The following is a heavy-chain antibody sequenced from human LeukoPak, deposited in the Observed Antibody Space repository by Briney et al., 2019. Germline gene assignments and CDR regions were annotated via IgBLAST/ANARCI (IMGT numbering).Heavy chain of an antibody. Sequence: PGGSLRLSSAASGFTFSSYSMNWVRQAPGKGLEWVSSISSSSSYIYYADSVKVRFTISRDNANNSLYLQMNSLRAEDTAVYYCARSGLDAGSCDYWGQGTLVTVSS. D-gene: IGHD6-19*01. J-gene: IGHJ4*02. CDR1: GFTFSSYS. CDR3: ARSGLDAGSCDY. V-gene: IGHV3-21*01. CDR2: ISSSSSYI.